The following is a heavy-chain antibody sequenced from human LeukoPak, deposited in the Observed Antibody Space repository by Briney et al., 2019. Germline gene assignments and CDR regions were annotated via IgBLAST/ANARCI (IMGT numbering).Heavy chain of an antibody. CDR2: IKQDGSEK. V-gene: IGHV3-7*01. D-gene: IGHD2-15*01. J-gene: IGHJ4*02. CDR1: GFTYSSDW. CDR3: ARDSLRYGSGGSCYPLDY. Sequence: PGGALRLSCADPGFTYSSDWMSWVRQAPGKGLEWVANIKQDGSEKYYVDSVKGRFTISRDNAKNSLYLQMNRLRAEDTAVCFFARDSLRYGSGGSCYPLDYWGQGTLVTVSS.